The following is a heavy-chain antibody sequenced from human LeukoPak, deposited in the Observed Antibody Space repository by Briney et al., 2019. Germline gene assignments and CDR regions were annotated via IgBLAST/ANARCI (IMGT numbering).Heavy chain of an antibody. D-gene: IGHD3-22*01. V-gene: IGHV1-46*04. Sequence: VASLKVSCKASGYTFTSYYLYWGRQAPGEGLEWMGLINPSVVVTRYAQKLWSRVTMTRDTSTSTVYMELSSLRSEHTAVYYCARGVHKFYYDRSGYQPYAFDIWGQGTMVTISS. CDR1: GYTFTSYY. J-gene: IGHJ3*02. CDR2: INPSVVVT. CDR3: ARGVHKFYYDRSGYQPYAFDI.